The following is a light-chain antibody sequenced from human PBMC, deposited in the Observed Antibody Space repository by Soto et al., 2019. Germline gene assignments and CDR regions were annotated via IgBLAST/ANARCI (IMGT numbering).Light chain of an antibody. Sequence: QPVLTQPPSVSGAPGQRVTISCTGSSSNIGAGYDVHWYQQLPGTAPKLLIFDNNNRPSGVPDRFSGSKSGTSASLAITGLQAEDEADYYCQSYDSSLGGSLFGGGTKLTVL. CDR3: QSYDSSLGGSL. CDR1: SSNIGAGYD. J-gene: IGLJ2*01. V-gene: IGLV1-40*01. CDR2: DNN.